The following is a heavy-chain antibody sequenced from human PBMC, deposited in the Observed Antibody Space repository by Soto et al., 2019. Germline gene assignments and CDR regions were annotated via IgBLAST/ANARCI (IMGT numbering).Heavy chain of an antibody. J-gene: IGHJ4*02. CDR2: ISYDGSNK. CDR3: AKDPYCSGWYLGH. D-gene: IGHD6-19*01. V-gene: IGHV3-30*18. Sequence: QVQLVESGGGVVQPGRSLRLSCAASGFTFSSYGMHWVRQAPGKGLEWVAVISYDGSNKYYADSVKGRFTISRDNSKNTLYLQMNSLRAEDTAVYYCAKDPYCSGWYLGHWGQGTLVTVSS. CDR1: GFTFSSYG.